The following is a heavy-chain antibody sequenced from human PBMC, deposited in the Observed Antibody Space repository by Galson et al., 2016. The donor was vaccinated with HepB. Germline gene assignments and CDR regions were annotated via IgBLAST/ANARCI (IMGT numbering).Heavy chain of an antibody. J-gene: IGHJ5*02. CDR3: ARSIQGGKFDT. V-gene: IGHV4-31*03. D-gene: IGHD1-26*01. Sequence: TLSLTCTVSGASLASGGSYWTWIRQHPVKGLEWLGHIYYTGPPFNNPSLQSRATLSVDTSTNQFSLKLKSVTAADTAVYFCARSIQGGKFDTWGQGTPVTVSS. CDR2: IYYTGPP. CDR1: GASLASGGSY.